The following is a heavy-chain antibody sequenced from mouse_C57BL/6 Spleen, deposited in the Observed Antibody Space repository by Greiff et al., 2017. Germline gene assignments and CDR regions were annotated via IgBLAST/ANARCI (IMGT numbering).Heavy chain of an antibody. CDR3: ASGCITTVAYFDY. D-gene: IGHD1-1*01. V-gene: IGHV1-80*01. CDR1: GYAFSSYW. Sequence: VQLQQSGAELVKPGASVKISCKASGYAFSSYWMNWVKQRPGKGLEWIGQIYPGDGDTNYNGKFKGKATLTADKSSSTAYMQLSSLTSEDSAVYFCASGCITTVAYFDYWGQGTTLTVSS. CDR2: IYPGDGDT. J-gene: IGHJ2*01.